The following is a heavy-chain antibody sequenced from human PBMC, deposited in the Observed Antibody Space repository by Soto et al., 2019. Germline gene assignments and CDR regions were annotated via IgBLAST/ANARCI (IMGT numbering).Heavy chain of an antibody. CDR3: ARADRYGYGSFDY. D-gene: IGHD3-10*01. V-gene: IGHV1-46*01. CDR2: INPSDYST. CDR1: GYTFISYF. J-gene: IGHJ4*02. Sequence: GASVKVSCKASGYTFISYFMHWVRQAPGQGLEWMGIINPSDYSTKYAQKFQGRVTMTRDTPTRTVYMELSSLRSEDTAVYYCARADRYGYGSFDYWGQGTLVTVSS.